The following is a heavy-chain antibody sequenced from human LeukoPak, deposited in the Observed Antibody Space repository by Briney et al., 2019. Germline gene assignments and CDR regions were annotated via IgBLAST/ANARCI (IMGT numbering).Heavy chain of an antibody. CDR2: MNQDGSAK. Sequence: GGSLRLSCAASGFTFSDSWMSWVRQAPGKGLEWVANMNQDGSAKGYVDSVRGRFTISRDNARNSLYLQMSSLRPEDTAVYYCATYTHWVAGDVWGQGTTVTVSS. V-gene: IGHV3-7*01. CDR1: GFTFSDSW. CDR3: ATYTHWVAGDV. D-gene: IGHD3-16*01. J-gene: IGHJ6*02.